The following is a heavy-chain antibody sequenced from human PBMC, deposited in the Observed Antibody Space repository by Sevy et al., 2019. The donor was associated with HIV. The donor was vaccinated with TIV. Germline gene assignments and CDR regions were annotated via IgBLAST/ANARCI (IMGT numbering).Heavy chain of an antibody. D-gene: IGHD3-22*01. CDR2: ISWNSGSI. V-gene: IGHV3-9*01. CDR3: AKGSTYYYDSSGYSLDY. J-gene: IGHJ4*02. CDR1: GFTFDDYA. Sequence: GGSLRLSCAASGFTFDDYAMHWVRQAPGKGLEWVSGISWNSGSIGYADSVKGRFTISRDNAKNSLYLQMNGLRAEDTALYYCAKGSTYYYDSSGYSLDYWGQGTLVTVSS.